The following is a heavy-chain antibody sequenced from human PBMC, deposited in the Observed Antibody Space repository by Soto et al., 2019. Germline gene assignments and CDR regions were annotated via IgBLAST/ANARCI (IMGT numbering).Heavy chain of an antibody. V-gene: IGHV3-30*18. CDR1: GFTFSAFG. CDR3: AKTITTVGVSSTGRGALLDN. Sequence: QVQLVESGGGVVQPGRSLRLSCAASGFTFSAFGMHWVRQAPGKGLEWVAVISNDGNSEHYADSVKGRFTISRDNSKNTFYLQMNSLSVEDTAVYYCAKTITTVGVSSTGRGALLDNWGQGIRVSVSS. CDR2: ISNDGNSE. D-gene: IGHD3-3*01. J-gene: IGHJ4*02.